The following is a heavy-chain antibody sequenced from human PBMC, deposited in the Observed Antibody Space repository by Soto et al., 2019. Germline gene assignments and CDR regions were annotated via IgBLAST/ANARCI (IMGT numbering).Heavy chain of an antibody. CDR1: GYTFTSYG. CDR2: ISAYNGNT. J-gene: IGHJ4*02. V-gene: IGHV1-18*01. Sequence: ASVKVSCKASGYTFTSYGISWVRQAPGQGLEWMGWISAYNGNTNYAQKFQGRVTMTRDTSTSTVYMELSSLRSEDTAVYYCARAIVGVLDYWGQGTLVTVSS. CDR3: ARAIVGVLDY. D-gene: IGHD1-26*01.